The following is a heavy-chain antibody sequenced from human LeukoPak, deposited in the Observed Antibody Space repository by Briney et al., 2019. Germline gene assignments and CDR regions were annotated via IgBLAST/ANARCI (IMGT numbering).Heavy chain of an antibody. D-gene: IGHD3-10*01. V-gene: IGHV1-2*02. CDR1: GYTFTGYY. CDR2: INPNGGGT. J-gene: IGHJ4*02. Sequence: ASVKVSCKASGYTFTGYYMHWVRQAPGQGLEWMGWINPNGGGTNYAQKFQGRVTMTRDTSISTAYMELSRLRSDDTAVYYCARDSWARGVIFDYWGQGTLVTVSS. CDR3: ARDSWARGVIFDY.